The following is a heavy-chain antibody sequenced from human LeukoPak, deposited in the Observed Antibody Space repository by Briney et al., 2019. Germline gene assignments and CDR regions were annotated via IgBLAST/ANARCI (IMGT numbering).Heavy chain of an antibody. V-gene: IGHV4-39*01. Sequence: KPSETLSLTCTVSGGSISSSSYYWGWIRQPPGKGLEWIGSIYYSGSTYYNPSLKSRVTISVDTSKNQFSLKLSSVTAADTAVYYCARPFELGRVGAFDYWGQGTLVTVSS. CDR1: GGSISSSSYY. D-gene: IGHD3-16*01. CDR2: IYYSGST. CDR3: ARPFELGRVGAFDY. J-gene: IGHJ4*02.